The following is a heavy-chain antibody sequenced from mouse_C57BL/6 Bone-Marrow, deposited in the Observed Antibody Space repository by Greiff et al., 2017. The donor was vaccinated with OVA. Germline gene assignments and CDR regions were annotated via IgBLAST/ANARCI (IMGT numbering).Heavy chain of an antibody. CDR3: AKQRGDYAGDWYFDV. CDR1: GFSLTSYG. D-gene: IGHD2-4*01. J-gene: IGHJ1*03. Sequence: QVQLQQSGPGLVAPSQSLSITCTVSGFSLTSYGVDWVRQPPGKGLEWLGVIWGGGSTNYNSALMSRLSISKDNSKSQVFLKMNSLQTDDTAMYYCAKQRGDYAGDWYFDVWGTGTTVTVSS. V-gene: IGHV2-9*01. CDR2: IWGGGST.